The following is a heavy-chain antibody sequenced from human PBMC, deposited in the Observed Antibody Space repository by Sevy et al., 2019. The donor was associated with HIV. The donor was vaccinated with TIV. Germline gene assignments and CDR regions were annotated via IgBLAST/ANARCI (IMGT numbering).Heavy chain of an antibody. J-gene: IGHJ6*02. CDR2: IYASGRT. Sequence: SETLSLTCTVSGDSISSGDAFWSWIRQPAGRGLEWIGRIYASGRTMYNPSLKSRLTLSVDTSKNQFSLELTSVTAAHTAVYYCARDGIKRDYDYAMDVWGQGTPVTVSS. D-gene: IGHD1-26*01. V-gene: IGHV4-61*02. CDR1: GDSISSGDAF. CDR3: ARDGIKRDYDYAMDV.